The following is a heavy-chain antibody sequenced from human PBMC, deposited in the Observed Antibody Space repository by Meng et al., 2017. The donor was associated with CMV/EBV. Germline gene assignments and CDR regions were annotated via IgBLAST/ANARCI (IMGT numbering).Heavy chain of an antibody. CDR1: GFTFSNYN. CDR3: ARDPETGDNAFDI. D-gene: IGHD7-27*01. CDR2: ISSSSSYI. J-gene: IGHJ3*02. Sequence: GGSLRLSCAASGFTFSNYNMNWVRQAPGKGLEWVSSISSSSSYIYYADSVKGRFTISRDNAKNSLYLQMNSLRAEDTAVYYCARDPETGDNAFDIWGQGTMVTVSS. V-gene: IGHV3-21*01.